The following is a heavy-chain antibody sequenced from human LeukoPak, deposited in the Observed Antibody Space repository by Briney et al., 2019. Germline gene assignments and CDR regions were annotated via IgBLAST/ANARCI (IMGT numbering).Heavy chain of an antibody. CDR1: GFTFSIYA. J-gene: IGHJ4*02. CDR3: AKDTQNREFDY. Sequence: PGGSLRLSCAASGFTFSIYAMSWVRQAPGKGLEWVSAISGIGTNTFYADSVKGRFTISRDNSKNTLYLQMNSLRAEDTAMYYCAKDTQNREFDYWGQGTLVTVSS. CDR2: ISGIGTNT. V-gene: IGHV3-23*01.